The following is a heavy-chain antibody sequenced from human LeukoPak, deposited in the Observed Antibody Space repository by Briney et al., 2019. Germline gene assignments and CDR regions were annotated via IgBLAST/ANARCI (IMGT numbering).Heavy chain of an antibody. CDR2: IFYSGST. V-gene: IGHV4-59*08. Sequence: SETLSLTCTVSGGSISSYYWSWIRQPPGKGLEWIGYIFYSGSTNYNPSLKSRVTISVDTSTNQFSLKLNSVPAADTAVYYCARRVISSWYVDYWGQGTLVTVSS. CDR1: GGSISSYY. J-gene: IGHJ4*02. CDR3: ARRVISSWYVDY. D-gene: IGHD6-13*01.